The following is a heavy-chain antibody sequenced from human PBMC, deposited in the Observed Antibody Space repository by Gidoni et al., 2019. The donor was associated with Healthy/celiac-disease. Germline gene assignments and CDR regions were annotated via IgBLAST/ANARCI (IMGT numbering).Heavy chain of an antibody. CDR2: IKSKTDGGTT. V-gene: IGHV3-15*01. CDR1: GFPFSNAW. J-gene: IGHJ6*02. Sequence: EVQLVESGGGLVKPGGSLRLSCAASGFPFSNAWMRWVRQAPGKGLEWVGRIKSKTDGGTTDYAAPVKGRFTISRDDSKNTLYLQMNSLKTEDTAVYYCTTAVVPAATTYYYGMDVWGQGTTVTVSS. D-gene: IGHD2-2*01. CDR3: TTAVVPAATTYYYGMDV.